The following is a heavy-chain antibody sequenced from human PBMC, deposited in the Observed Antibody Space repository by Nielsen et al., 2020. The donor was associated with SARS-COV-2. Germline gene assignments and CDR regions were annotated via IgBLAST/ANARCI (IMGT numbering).Heavy chain of an antibody. CDR2: IYYSGST. CDR3: ARGTLGISWFDP. Sequence: GSLRLSCTVSGGSISSYYWSWIRQPPGKGLEWIGYIYYSGSTNYNPSLKSRVTISVDTSKSQFSLKLSSVTAADTAVYYCARGTLGISWFDPWGQGTLVTVSS. D-gene: IGHD3-16*01. CDR1: GGSISSYY. V-gene: IGHV4-59*08. J-gene: IGHJ5*02.